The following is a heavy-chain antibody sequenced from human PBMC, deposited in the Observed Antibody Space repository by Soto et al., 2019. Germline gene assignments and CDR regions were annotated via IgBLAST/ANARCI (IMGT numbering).Heavy chain of an antibody. CDR2: ISYDGSNK. CDR1: GFTFSSYG. CDR3: AKDDRGGVPPYYFDY. V-gene: IGHV3-30*18. J-gene: IGHJ4*02. D-gene: IGHD3-16*01. Sequence: GGSLRLSCAASGFTFSSYGMHWVRQAPGKGLEWVAVISYDGSNKYYADSVKGRFNISRDNSKNTLYLQMNSLRAEDTAVYYCAKDDRGGVPPYYFDYWGQVTLVTVS.